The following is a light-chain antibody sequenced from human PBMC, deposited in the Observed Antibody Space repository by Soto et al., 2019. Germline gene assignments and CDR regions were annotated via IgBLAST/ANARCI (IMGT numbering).Light chain of an antibody. V-gene: IGLV1-44*01. Sequence: QSVLTQPPSASGTPGQRVTISCSGSSSNIGSNSVNWYQQLPGTAPKLLIYNNNHRPSGVPDRLSGSKSGASASLAISGLQSEDEADYYCAAWDDSLNGLVFGGGTKVTVL. J-gene: IGLJ2*01. CDR2: NNN. CDR3: AAWDDSLNGLV. CDR1: SSNIGSNS.